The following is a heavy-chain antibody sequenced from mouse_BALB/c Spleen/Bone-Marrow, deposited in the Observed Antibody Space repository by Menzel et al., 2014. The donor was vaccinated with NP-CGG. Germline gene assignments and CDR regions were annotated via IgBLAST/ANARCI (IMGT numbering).Heavy chain of an antibody. CDR3: ARDYDYDY. V-gene: IGHV5-6-3*01. CDR1: GFTFSSYG. CDR2: INSNGGST. J-gene: IGHJ2*01. D-gene: IGHD2-4*01. Sequence: DVQLVESGGGLVQPGGSLKLSGAASGFTFSSYGMSWVRQTPDKRLELVATINSNGGSTYYPDSVKGRFTISRDNAKNTLYLQMSSLKSEDTAMYYCARDYDYDYWGQGTTLTVSS.